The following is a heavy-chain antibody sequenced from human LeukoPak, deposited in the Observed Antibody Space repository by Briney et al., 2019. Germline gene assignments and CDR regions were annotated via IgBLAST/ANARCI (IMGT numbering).Heavy chain of an antibody. CDR2: ISGSGGST. CDR1: GFTFSSYA. V-gene: IGHV3-23*01. D-gene: IGHD3-10*01. J-gene: IGHJ6*03. CDR3: AKASGVTMVRGPYYYYYMDV. Sequence: PGGSLRLSCAASGFTFSSYAMSWVRQAPGEGMEWVSAISGSGGSTYYADSVKGRFTISRDNSKNTLYLQLNSLRAEDTAVYYCAKASGVTMVRGPYYYYYMDVWGKGTTVTVSS.